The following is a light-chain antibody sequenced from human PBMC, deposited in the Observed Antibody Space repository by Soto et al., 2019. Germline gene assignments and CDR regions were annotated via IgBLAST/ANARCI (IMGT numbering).Light chain of an antibody. Sequence: QSVLTQPRSVSGSPGQSVTISCTATGSDVGDSSHVSWYQLHPGKAPKLMIYEVNNRPSGVPDRFSGSKSGSTASLTISGLQAEDEAEYYCAAWDDSLSGPVFGGGTQLTVL. V-gene: IGLV2-11*01. CDR2: EVN. CDR1: GSDVGDSSH. J-gene: IGLJ2*01. CDR3: AAWDDSLSGPV.